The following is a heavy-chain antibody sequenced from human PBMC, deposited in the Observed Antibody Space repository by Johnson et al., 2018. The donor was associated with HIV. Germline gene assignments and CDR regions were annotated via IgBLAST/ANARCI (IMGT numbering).Heavy chain of an antibody. J-gene: IGHJ3*02. CDR3: ASSGELPDDDAFDI. D-gene: IGHD1-26*01. Sequence: VQLVESGGGLVQPGGSLRLSCAASAFTVSSNYMSWVRQAPGKGLEWVSVIYSGGGTQYADSVKGRFTISRDNSKNTLYLQMNSLRAEDTAVYYCASSGELPDDDAFDIWGKGTRVTVSS. V-gene: IGHV3-66*02. CDR1: AFTVSSNY. CDR2: IYSGGGT.